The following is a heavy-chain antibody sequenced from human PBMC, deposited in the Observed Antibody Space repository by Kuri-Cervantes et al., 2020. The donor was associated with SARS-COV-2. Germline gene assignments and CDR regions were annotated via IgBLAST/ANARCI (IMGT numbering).Heavy chain of an antibody. CDR3: ARDLRPLELYYYYGMGV. V-gene: IGHV3-73*01. CDR1: GFTFSGSA. CDR2: IRSKANSYAT. J-gene: IGHJ6*02. Sequence: GGSLRLSCAASGFTFSGSAMHWVRQASGKGPEWVGRIRSKANSYATAYAASVKGRFTISRDNAKNSLYLQMNSLRDEDTAVYYCARDLRPLELYYYYGMGVWGQGTTVTVSS. D-gene: IGHD4-17*01.